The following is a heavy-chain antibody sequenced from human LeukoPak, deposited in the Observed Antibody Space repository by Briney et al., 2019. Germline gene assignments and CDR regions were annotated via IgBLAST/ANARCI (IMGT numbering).Heavy chain of an antibody. CDR1: GFTVSNKY. CDR3: ARVRGTLGAFDI. D-gene: IGHD2-15*01. V-gene: IGHV3-53*01. J-gene: IGHJ3*02. Sequence: GGSLRLSCAASGFTVSNKYMTWVRQAPGKGLEWVSLIYSDGRTYYADSVKGRFTISRDNAKNSLYLQMNSLRAEDTAVYYCARVRGTLGAFDIWGQGTMVTVSS. CDR2: IYSDGRT.